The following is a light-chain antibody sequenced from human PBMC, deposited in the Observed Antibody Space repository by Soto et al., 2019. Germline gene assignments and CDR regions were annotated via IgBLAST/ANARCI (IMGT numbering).Light chain of an antibody. Sequence: EIVMTQSPATLSVSPGERVTLSCRASQSVNSNLAWYQQKPGQAPRLLIYGASTRATGIPARLSGSGSETDFILTISSRQSEDFAVYYCQQYNNWWTFGQGTKVEIK. CDR1: QSVNSN. CDR2: GAS. J-gene: IGKJ1*01. CDR3: QQYNNWWT. V-gene: IGKV3-15*01.